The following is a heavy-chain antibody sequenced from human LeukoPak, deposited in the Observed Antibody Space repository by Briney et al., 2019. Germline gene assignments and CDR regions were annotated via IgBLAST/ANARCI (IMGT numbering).Heavy chain of an antibody. J-gene: IGHJ4*02. V-gene: IGHV3-23*01. D-gene: IGHD2-21*02. CDR3: AKMTIHGDSVL. CDR2: ISGSGGST. Sequence: GGTLRLSCAASGFTFSSYGMSWVRQALGKGLEWVSAISGSGGSTYYADSVKGRFTISRDNSKNTLYLQMNSLRAEDTAVYYCAKMTIHGDSVLWGQGSLVTVSS. CDR1: GFTFSSYG.